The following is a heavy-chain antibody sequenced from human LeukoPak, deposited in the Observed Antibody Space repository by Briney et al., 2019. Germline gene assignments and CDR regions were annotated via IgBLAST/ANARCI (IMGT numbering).Heavy chain of an antibody. CDR3: ARDEGGITFGGVIAYGGLDY. V-gene: IGHV3-66*01. CDR2: IYSGGST. CDR1: GFTVSSNY. J-gene: IGHJ4*02. D-gene: IGHD3-16*02. Sequence: GGSLRLSCAASGFTVSSNYMSWVRQAPGKGLEWVSVIYSGGSTYYADSVKGRFTISRDNSKNTLYLQMNSLRAEDTAVYYCARDEGGITFGGVIAYGGLDYWVQGTLVTVAS.